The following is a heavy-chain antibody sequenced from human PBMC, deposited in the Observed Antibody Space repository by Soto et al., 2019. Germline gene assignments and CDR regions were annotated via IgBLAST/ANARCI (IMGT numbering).Heavy chain of an antibody. CDR1: AFTFSSYW. CDR2: KKQDGSEK. Sequence: GGSLRLSCAASAFTFSSYWMRWVRQAPGKGLERMANKKQDGSEKYYVDNVKGRFTNSRDNAQNSLYLQMNCLRAEVTAVYYCTRVPMGIAPSDYWGQGTLVTVSS. V-gene: IGHV3-7*03. CDR3: TRVPMGIAPSDY. D-gene: IGHD6-13*01. J-gene: IGHJ4*02.